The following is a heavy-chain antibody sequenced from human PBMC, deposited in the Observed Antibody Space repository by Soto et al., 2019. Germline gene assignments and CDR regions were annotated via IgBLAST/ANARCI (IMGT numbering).Heavy chain of an antibody. Sequence: VQLLESGGGLVQPGGSLRLSCAASGFTFSSYAMSWVRQAPGKGLEWVSAISGSGGSTYYADSVKGRFTSSRDNSKNTQYLQMNSVRAEDTAVYYCAKDQGTGLGYFDYWGQGTLVTVSS. CDR1: GFTFSSYA. CDR2: ISGSGGST. CDR3: AKDQGTGLGYFDY. V-gene: IGHV3-23*01. D-gene: IGHD6-19*01. J-gene: IGHJ4*02.